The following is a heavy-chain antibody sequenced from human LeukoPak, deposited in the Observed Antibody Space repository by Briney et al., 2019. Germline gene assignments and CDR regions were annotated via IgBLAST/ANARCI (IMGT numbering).Heavy chain of an antibody. D-gene: IGHD3-10*01. CDR3: ARHDIHGSGRDY. Sequence: PSETLSLTCTVSGYSISSGYYWGWIRQPPGKGLEWIGSIYHSGSTYYNPSLKSRVTISVDTSKNQFSLKLSSVTAADTAVYYCARHDIHGSGRDYWGQGTLVTVSS. V-gene: IGHV4-38-2*02. J-gene: IGHJ4*02. CDR2: IYHSGST. CDR1: GYSISSGYY.